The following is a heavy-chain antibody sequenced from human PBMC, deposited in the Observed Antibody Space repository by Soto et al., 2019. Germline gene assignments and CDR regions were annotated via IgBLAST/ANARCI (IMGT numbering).Heavy chain of an antibody. V-gene: IGHV4-39*01. CDR2: IYYSGST. D-gene: IGHD3-9*01. Sequence: SETQSLTYTVSGGSISSSSDYWGWIRQPPGKGLEWIGSIYYSGSTYYNPSLKSRVTISVDTSKNQFSLKLSSVTAADTAVYYFARPLNYDILTGYYSWFDPWGQGTLVTVSS. CDR3: ARPLNYDILTGYYSWFDP. J-gene: IGHJ5*02. CDR1: GGSISSSSDY.